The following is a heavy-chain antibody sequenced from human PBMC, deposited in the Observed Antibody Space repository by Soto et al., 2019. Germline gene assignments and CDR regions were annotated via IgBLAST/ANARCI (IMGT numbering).Heavy chain of an antibody. CDR1: GGSISSGGHY. CDR3: ARAVGNSSVDC. Sequence: QVQLQESGPGLVKPSQTLSLTCTVSGGSISSGGHYWSWIRQHPGKGLEWIGYIYHSGYTDYNPSLRSRATISVDTSTNHFSLKLSSVTAADTAVYYCARAVGNSSVDCWGQGTQVTVSS. CDR2: IYHSGYT. V-gene: IGHV4-31*03. D-gene: IGHD2-15*01. J-gene: IGHJ4*02.